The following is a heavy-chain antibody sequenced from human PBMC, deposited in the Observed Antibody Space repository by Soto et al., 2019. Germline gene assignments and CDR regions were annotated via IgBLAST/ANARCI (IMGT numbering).Heavy chain of an antibody. CDR1: GFTFSSYS. Sequence: GGSLRLSCAASGFTFSSYSMNWVRQAPGKGLEWVSSISTSSTFIYYADSVKGRFTISRDNAKNSLYLQMNSLGAEDTAVYYCARDVGYGPAQYAFDFWGQGTMVTVSS. CDR2: ISTSSTFI. D-gene: IGHD3-10*01. J-gene: IGHJ3*01. CDR3: ARDVGYGPAQYAFDF. V-gene: IGHV3-21*01.